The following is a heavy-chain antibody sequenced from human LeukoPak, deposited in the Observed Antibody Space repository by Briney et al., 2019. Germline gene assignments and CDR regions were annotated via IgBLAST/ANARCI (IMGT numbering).Heavy chain of an antibody. D-gene: IGHD6-13*01. Sequence: PGGSLRLSCAAPGFTFSSYSMNWVRQAPRKGLEWVSSISSSSSYIYYADSVKGRFTISRDNAKNSLYLQMNSLRAEDTAVYYCARRSIAAARIDYWGQGTLVTVSS. CDR3: ARRSIAAARIDY. CDR2: ISSSSSYI. V-gene: IGHV3-21*01. CDR1: GFTFSSYS. J-gene: IGHJ4*02.